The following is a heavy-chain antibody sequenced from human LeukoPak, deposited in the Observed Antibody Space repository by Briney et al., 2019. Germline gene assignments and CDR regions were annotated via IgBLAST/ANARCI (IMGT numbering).Heavy chain of an antibody. J-gene: IGHJ3*02. CDR3: ARARILEWLFHTGNAFDI. CDR1: GGSFSGYY. CDR2: INHSGST. V-gene: IGHV4-34*01. D-gene: IGHD3-3*01. Sequence: PSETLSLTCAVYGGSFSGYYWSWIRQPPGKGLEWIGEINHSGSTNYNPSLKSRVTISVDTSKNQFSLKLSSVTAADTAVYYCARARILEWLFHTGNAFDIWGQGTMVTVSS.